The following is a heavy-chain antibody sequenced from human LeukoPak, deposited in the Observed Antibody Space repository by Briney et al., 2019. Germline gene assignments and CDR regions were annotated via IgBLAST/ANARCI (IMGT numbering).Heavy chain of an antibody. CDR2: ISSSSSTI. V-gene: IGHV3-48*04. D-gene: IGHD3-22*01. J-gene: IGHJ4*02. Sequence: PGGSLRLSCAASGFTFSSYSIDWVRQAPGKGLEWLSYISSSSSTIYYADSVKGRFTVSRDNAENLVYLQMNSLRAEDTAVYYCARVRRSGYTKDYWGQGTLVTVSS. CDR3: ARVRRSGYTKDY. CDR1: GFTFSSYS.